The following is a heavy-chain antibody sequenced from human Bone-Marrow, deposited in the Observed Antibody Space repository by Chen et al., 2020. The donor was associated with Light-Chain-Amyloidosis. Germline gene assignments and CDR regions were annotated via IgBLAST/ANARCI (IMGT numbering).Heavy chain of an antibody. V-gene: IGHV3-23*04. Sequence: EVQLVESGGGLLQRGGSLRLSCAASGFAFSSYAMSWVRQAPGKGLEWVSTISGSGGSRYYGDSVEGRLTISRDNSKNALFLQMNRLRAEDTAVYYCAKDISYDDILPGYPADAFDIWGQGTMVTVSS. J-gene: IGHJ3*02. CDR2: ISGSGGSR. D-gene: IGHD3-9*01. CDR1: GFAFSSYA. CDR3: AKDISYDDILPGYPADAFDI.